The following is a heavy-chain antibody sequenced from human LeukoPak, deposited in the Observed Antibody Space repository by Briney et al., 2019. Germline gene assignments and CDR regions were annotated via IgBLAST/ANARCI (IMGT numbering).Heavy chain of an antibody. CDR1: GFTLSSYA. D-gene: IGHD3-10*01. V-gene: IGHV3-23*01. J-gene: IGHJ6*03. CDR3: AKVMKGSERLTMARGVIIKTAGLYYMDV. Sequence: PGGSLRLSCAASGFTLSSYAMSWVRQAPGKRLEWVSSISASGGSTNYADSVKGRFTISRDNSKNTVYLQMNSLRAEDTAVYYCAKVMKGSERLTMARGVIIKTAGLYYMDVWGKGTTVTVSS. CDR2: ISASGGST.